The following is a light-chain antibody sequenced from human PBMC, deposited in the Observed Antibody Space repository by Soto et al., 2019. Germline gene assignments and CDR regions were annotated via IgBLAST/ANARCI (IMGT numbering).Light chain of an antibody. V-gene: IGKV4-1*01. CDR3: QHYYSTPFT. CDR1: QSVLYSSNDKNY. CDR2: WAS. J-gene: IGKJ3*01. Sequence: DIVMTQSPDSLAVSLGERASINCRSNQSVLYSSNDKNYLAWYQQKPGQPPKLLIYWASSRESGVPARFSGSGSGTEFTLTITSLQAEDVAVYYCQHYYSTPFTFGPGTIVEIK.